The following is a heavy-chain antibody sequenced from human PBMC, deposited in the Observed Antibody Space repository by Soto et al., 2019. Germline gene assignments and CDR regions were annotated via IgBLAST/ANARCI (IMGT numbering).Heavy chain of an antibody. Sequence: PSETLSLTCTVSGGSISTYYWSWIRQPPGKGLEWIGYVFYSGITNYNPSLKSRVTISMDTSTKHLSLKLSTVTAADTVVYYCVRQGIGPRNGRVDVWGQGTTVTVSS. CDR3: VRQGIGPRNGRVDV. D-gene: IGHD2-8*01. V-gene: IGHV4-59*08. CDR1: GGSISTYY. J-gene: IGHJ6*02. CDR2: VFYSGIT.